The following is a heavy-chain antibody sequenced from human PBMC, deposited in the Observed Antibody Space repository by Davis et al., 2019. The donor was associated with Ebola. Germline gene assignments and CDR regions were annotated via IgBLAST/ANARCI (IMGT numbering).Heavy chain of an antibody. D-gene: IGHD2-15*01. Sequence: GGSLRLSCPPSGFTFSSYGMHWVRQPPGKGLEWVAVISYDGSNKYYADSVKGRFTISRDNSKNTLYLQMNSLRAEDTTVYYCAKARRDRGYYFDYWGQGTLVTVSS. CDR1: GFTFSSYG. J-gene: IGHJ4*02. CDR3: AKARRDRGYYFDY. CDR2: ISYDGSNK. V-gene: IGHV3-30*18.